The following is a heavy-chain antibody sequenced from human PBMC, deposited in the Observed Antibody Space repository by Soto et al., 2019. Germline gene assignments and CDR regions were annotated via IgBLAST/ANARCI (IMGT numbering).Heavy chain of an antibody. Sequence: RRLSCAASGFTFSSYSMNWVRQAPGKGLEWVSSISSSSSYIYYADSVKGRFTISRDNAKNSLYLQMNSLRAEDTAVYYCARDRDDYGMDVWGQGTTVTVSS. J-gene: IGHJ6*02. CDR1: GFTFSSYS. CDR3: ARDRDDYGMDV. V-gene: IGHV3-21*01. CDR2: ISSSSSYI.